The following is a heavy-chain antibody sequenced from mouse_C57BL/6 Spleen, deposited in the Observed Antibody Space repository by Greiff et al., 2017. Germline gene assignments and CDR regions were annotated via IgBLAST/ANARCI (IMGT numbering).Heavy chain of an antibody. Sequence: QVQLQQPGAELVKPGASVKLSCKASGYTFTSYWMHWVKQRPGRGLEWIGRIDPNSGGTKYNEKFKSKATLTVDKPSSTAYMQLSSLPSEDSAVYYCARRGYGSSYWYFDVWGTGTTVTVSS. V-gene: IGHV1-72*01. CDR2: IDPNSGGT. CDR3: ARRGYGSSYWYFDV. CDR1: GYTFTSYW. J-gene: IGHJ1*03. D-gene: IGHD1-1*01.